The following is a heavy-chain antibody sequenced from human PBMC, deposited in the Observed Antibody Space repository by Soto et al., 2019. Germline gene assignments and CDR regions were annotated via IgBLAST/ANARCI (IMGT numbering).Heavy chain of an antibody. CDR1: GYTFTGYY. V-gene: IGHV1-2*04. D-gene: IGHD6-13*01. CDR3: ARGARPGIAAAAHSWSDY. CDR2: INPNSGGT. Sequence: QVQLVQSGAEVKKPGASVKVSCEASGYTFTGYYMHWVRQAPGQGLEWMGWINPNSGGTNYAQKFQGWVTMTRDMSISTAYMELSRLRSDDTAVYYCARGARPGIAAAAHSWSDYWGQGTLVTVSS. J-gene: IGHJ4*02.